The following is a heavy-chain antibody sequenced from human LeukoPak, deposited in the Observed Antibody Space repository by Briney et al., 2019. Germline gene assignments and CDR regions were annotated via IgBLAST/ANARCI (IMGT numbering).Heavy chain of an antibody. CDR3: ARGPYGTGSHFDF. D-gene: IGHD3-10*01. V-gene: IGHV1-8*02. J-gene: IGHJ4*02. CDR1: GSTFSSYD. CDR2: MNPNSGDT. Sequence: ASVKVSCKASGSTFSSYDINWVRQATGQGLEWMGWMNPNSGDTGYTQRFQGRVTMTRDTSISTAYMELSSLRSEDTAVYYRARGPYGTGSHFDFWGQGTLVTVSS.